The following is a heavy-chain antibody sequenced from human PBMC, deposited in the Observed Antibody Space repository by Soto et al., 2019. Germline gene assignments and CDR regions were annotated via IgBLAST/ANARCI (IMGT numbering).Heavy chain of an antibody. J-gene: IGHJ3*02. CDR3: AREDSAPTNDSFDM. V-gene: IGHV6-1*01. Sequence: VQLQQSGPGLVKPSQTLSLTCAISGDSVSSNRAAWGWIRQSPSRGLEWLGRTYYRSRWYTDSADSVKTLITINPNTSRNQYSMNLNAVTPDVSAVDYCAREDSAPTNDSFDMWGPGTMVTVSS. CDR1: GDSVSSNRAA. CDR2: TYYRSRWYT. D-gene: IGHD3-10*01.